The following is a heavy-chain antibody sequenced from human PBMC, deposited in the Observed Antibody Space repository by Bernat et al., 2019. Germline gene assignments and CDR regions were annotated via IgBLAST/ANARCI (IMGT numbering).Heavy chain of an antibody. CDR3: ARQWLPLYYFDY. CDR1: GGSISSSSYY. Sequence: QLQLQESGPGLVKPSETLSLTCTVSGGSISSSSYYWGWIRQPPGKGLEWIGSIYYSGSTYYNPSLKSRVTISVDTSKNQFSLKLSSVTAADTAVYYCARQWLPLYYFDYWGQGTLVTVSS. CDR2: IYYSGST. J-gene: IGHJ4*02. V-gene: IGHV4-39*01. D-gene: IGHD5-12*01.